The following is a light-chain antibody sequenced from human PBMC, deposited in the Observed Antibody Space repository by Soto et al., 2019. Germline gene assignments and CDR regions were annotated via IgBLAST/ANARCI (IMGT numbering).Light chain of an antibody. J-gene: IGKJ4*02. CDR1: QCVKTY. Sequence: EIVLTQTPATLSLSPGQRATLSCWASQCVKTYLMWYQHKPGQAPRLLIYDTSNRATGIPDRFSGSGSGTGFTLTISNLKPEDSAVHYCQQRGNSITFGGGTKVEI. CDR3: QQRGNSIT. CDR2: DTS. V-gene: IGKV3-11*01.